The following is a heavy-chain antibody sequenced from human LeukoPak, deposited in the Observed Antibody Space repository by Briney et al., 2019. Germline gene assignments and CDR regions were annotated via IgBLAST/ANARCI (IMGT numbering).Heavy chain of an antibody. CDR2: ISWNSGSI. Sequence: GGSLRLSCAASGFTFDDYAMHWVRQAPRKGLEWVSGISWNSGSIGYADSVKGRFTISRDNAKNSLYLQMNSLRAEDTALYYCATLPTIDAFDIWGQGTMVTVSS. CDR3: ATLPTIDAFDI. CDR1: GFTFDDYA. J-gene: IGHJ3*02. V-gene: IGHV3-9*01.